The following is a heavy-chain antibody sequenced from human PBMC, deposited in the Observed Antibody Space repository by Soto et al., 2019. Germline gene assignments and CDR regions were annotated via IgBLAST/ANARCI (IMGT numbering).Heavy chain of an antibody. Sequence: QVQLVQSGAEVKKPGASVKVSCKASGYTFTSYGISWVRQAPGQGLEWMGWISAYNGNTNYAQNLQGRVTMTTDTSTSTAYMGLRSLRSENTAGDYGVRAVTPSHYWGPRTLVTVSP. J-gene: IGHJ4*02. CDR2: ISAYNGNT. D-gene: IGHD2-15*01. CDR1: GYTFTSYG. V-gene: IGHV1-18*01. CDR3: VRAVTPSHY.